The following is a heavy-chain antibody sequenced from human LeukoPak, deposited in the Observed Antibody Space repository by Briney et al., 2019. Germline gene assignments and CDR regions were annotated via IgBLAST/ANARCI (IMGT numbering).Heavy chain of an antibody. Sequence: SETLSLTCAVYGGSFSGYYWSWIRQPPGKGLEWIGEINHSGSTNYNPSLKSRVTISVDTSKNQFSLKLPSVTATYTAVYYCARIAGWYYYDSSGYRYYYYMDVWGKGTTVTVSS. D-gene: IGHD3-22*01. J-gene: IGHJ6*03. CDR1: GGSFSGYY. CDR2: INHSGST. CDR3: ARIAGWYYYDSSGYRYYYYMDV. V-gene: IGHV4-34*01.